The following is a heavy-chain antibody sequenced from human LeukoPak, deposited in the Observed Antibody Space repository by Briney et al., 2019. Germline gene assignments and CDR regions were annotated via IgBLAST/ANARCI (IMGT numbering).Heavy chain of an antibody. J-gene: IGHJ1*01. Sequence: SGTPALPLTVSCGSINSSSYYWGWIRQPPGKGLEWIGSIYYSGSTYYNPSLKSRVTISVDTSKNQFSLKLSSVTAADTAVYYCARDDEHWGQGTLVTVSS. CDR2: IYYSGST. V-gene: IGHV4-39*07. CDR3: ARDDEH. CDR1: CGSINSSSYY.